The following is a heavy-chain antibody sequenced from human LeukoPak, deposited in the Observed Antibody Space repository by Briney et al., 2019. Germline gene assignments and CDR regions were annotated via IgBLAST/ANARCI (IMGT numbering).Heavy chain of an antibody. V-gene: IGHV4-59*08. CDR3: ARLAYTSSWYWIDY. CDR1: GGSISSYY. Sequence: SETLSLTCTVSGGSISSYYWSWIRQPPGKGLEWIGYIYYSGSTNYNPSLKSRVTISVDTSKNQFSLKPSSVTAADTAVYYCARLAYTSSWYWIDYWGQGTLVTVSS. J-gene: IGHJ4*02. D-gene: IGHD6-13*01. CDR2: IYYSGST.